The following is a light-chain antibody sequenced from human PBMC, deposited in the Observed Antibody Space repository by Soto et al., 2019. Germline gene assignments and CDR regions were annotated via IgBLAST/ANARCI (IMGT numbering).Light chain of an antibody. CDR3: QQYNSWPPWT. CDR1: QNVSSN. J-gene: IGKJ1*01. Sequence: EIVMTQSPATLSVSPWERATLSCSASQNVSSNLARYQQKPGQAPRLLIYGASTRATGIPARFSGSGSGTEFTLTISSLQSEDFAVYYCQQYNSWPPWTFGQGTKVEIK. CDR2: GAS. V-gene: IGKV3-15*01.